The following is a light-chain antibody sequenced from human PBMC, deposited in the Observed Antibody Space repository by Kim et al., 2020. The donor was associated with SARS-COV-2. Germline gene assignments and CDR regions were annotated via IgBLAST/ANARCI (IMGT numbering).Light chain of an antibody. V-gene: IGKV3-15*01. CDR3: QQYNNWPPLT. Sequence: AGDSAPLSCRASQGVNSSFAWYQQKTGQAPRLLIYGASTRATGIPARFSGSGSGTEFTLTISSLQSEDVAVYYCQQYNNWPPLTFGGGTKVDIK. CDR1: QGVNSS. CDR2: GAS. J-gene: IGKJ4*01.